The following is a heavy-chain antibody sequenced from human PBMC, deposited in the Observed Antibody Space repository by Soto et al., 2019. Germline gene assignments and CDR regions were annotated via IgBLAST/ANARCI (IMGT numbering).Heavy chain of an antibody. CDR1: GFSLSTSGVG. V-gene: IGHV2-5*01. Sequence: QITLKESAPTLVKPTQTLTLTCTFSGFSLSTSGVGVGWIRQPPGKALEWLALIYWNDDKRYSPSLKSRLTNPKDTSKNQVVLTVTNMDPVDTATYYCARPPRGIAAFYFDYWGQGTLVTVSS. CDR2: IYWNDDK. J-gene: IGHJ4*02. D-gene: IGHD6-13*01. CDR3: ARPPRGIAAFYFDY.